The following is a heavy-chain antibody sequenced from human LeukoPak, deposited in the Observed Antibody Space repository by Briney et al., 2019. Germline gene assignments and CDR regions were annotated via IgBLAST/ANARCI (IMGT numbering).Heavy chain of an antibody. V-gene: IGHV4-39*01. J-gene: IGHJ4*02. CDR2: IYYSGST. CDR3: ARSYAVLAATDYFDY. CDR1: GGSISSSSYY. Sequence: SETLSLTCTVSGGSISSSSYYWGWIRQPPGKGLEWIGSIYYSGSTYYNPSLKSRVTISVDTSKNQFSLKLSSVTAADTAVYYCARSYAVLAATDYFDYWGQGTLVTVSS. D-gene: IGHD2-15*01.